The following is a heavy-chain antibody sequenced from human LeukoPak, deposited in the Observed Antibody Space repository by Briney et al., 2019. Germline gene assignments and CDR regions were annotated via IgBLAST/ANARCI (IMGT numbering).Heavy chain of an antibody. CDR2: ISAYNGNT. CDR3: ARRGDYGGTGTFDY. D-gene: IGHD4-23*01. V-gene: IGHV1-18*01. Sequence: ASVNLSCKASGYIFTSYGVSWVRQAPGQGLEWMGRISAYNGNTNYAQKLQGRVTMTTDTSTSTAYMELRSLRSDDTAVYYCARRGDYGGTGTFDYWGQGTLVTVSS. CDR1: GYIFTSYG. J-gene: IGHJ4*02.